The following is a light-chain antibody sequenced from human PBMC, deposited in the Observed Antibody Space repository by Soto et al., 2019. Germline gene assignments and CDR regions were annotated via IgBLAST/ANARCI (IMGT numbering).Light chain of an antibody. CDR2: GIS. V-gene: IGKV3-20*01. J-gene: IGKJ1*01. CDR1: QRINSNY. Sequence: EIVLTQSPGTLSLSPGERATLSCRASQRINSNYLAWYQQRPGQAPRPLIYGISLRATGVPDRFSGSGSGTDFTLTIGRLEPEDSAVYYCLQHNSYPWTFGQGTKVDIK. CDR3: LQHNSYPWT.